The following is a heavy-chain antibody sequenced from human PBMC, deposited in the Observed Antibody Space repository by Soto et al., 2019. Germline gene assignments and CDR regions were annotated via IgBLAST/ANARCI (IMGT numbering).Heavy chain of an antibody. V-gene: IGHV3-23*01. D-gene: IGHD3-3*01. CDR3: AKAGYYDFWSGYYEPPEY. J-gene: IGHJ4*02. CDR2: ISGSGGST. CDR1: GFTFSSYA. Sequence: GWSLRLSCAASGFTFSSYAMSLVRQAPGKGLEWVSAISGSGGSTYYADSVKGRFTISRDNSKNKLYLQMKSLRAEDTAVYYCAKAGYYDFWSGYYEPPEYWGEGTLVTVS.